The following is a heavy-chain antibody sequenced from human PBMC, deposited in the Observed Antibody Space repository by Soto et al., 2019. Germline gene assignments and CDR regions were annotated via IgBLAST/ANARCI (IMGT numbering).Heavy chain of an antibody. J-gene: IGHJ5*02. Sequence: SETLSLTCSVSGGYISSGRYFWGWVRQSPGRGLEWIASMYHGGATYSNPSLKSRVTISVDTSKNQFSLRVTSVTAADTAVYYCARGGNANKYHLPPNWFDPWGQGTLV. CDR1: GGYISSGRYF. V-gene: IGHV4-39*02. CDR2: MYHGGAT. D-gene: IGHD2-2*01. CDR3: ARGGNANKYHLPPNWFDP.